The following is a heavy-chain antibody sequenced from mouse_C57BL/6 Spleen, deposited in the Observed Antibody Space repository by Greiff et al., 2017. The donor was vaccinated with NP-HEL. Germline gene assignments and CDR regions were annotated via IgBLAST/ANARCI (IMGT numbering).Heavy chain of an antibody. D-gene: IGHD2-1*01. CDR2: IYPGSGNT. V-gene: IGHV1-76*01. CDR1: GYTFTDYY. CDR3: ARGGGNSFDY. Sequence: VKLMESGAELVRPGASVKLSCKASGYTFTDYYINWVKQRPGQGLEWIARIYPGSGNTYYNEKFKGKATLTAEKSSSTAYMQLSSLTSEDSAVYFCARGGGNSFDYWGQGTTLTVSS. J-gene: IGHJ2*01.